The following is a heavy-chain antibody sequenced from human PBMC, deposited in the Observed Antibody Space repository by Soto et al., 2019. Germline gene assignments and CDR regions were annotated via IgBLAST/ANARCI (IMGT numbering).Heavy chain of an antibody. CDR3: AKEGGYSYGYGVGSRYYFDY. Sequence: GGSLRLSCAASGFTFSSYGMHRVRQAPGKGLEWVAVLSYAGSNKYYADSVKGRFTISRDNSKNTLYLKMNSLRAEDTAVHYCAKEGGYSYGYGVGSRYYFDYWGQGTL. CDR1: GFTFSSYG. D-gene: IGHD5-18*01. V-gene: IGHV3-30*18. CDR2: LSYAGSNK. J-gene: IGHJ4*02.